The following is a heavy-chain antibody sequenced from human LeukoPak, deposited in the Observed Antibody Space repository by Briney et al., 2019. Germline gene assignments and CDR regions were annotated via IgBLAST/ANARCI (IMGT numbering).Heavy chain of an antibody. J-gene: IGHJ4*02. CDR1: GGSIESYY. V-gene: IGHV4-4*08. D-gene: IGHD3-9*01. Sequence: PSETLSLTCSVSGGSIESYYWSWIRQPPGKGLEFIGYIAASGTTKHNPSLKSRVTLSMDTSKNQFSLKLRSVTAADTAVYFCVRFPYFEGFDYWGQGTQVIVSS. CDR3: VRFPYFEGFDY. CDR2: IAASGTT.